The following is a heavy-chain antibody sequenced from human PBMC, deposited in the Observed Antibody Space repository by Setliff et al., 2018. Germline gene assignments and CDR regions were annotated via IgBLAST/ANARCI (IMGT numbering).Heavy chain of an antibody. CDR1: GGSVRGYY. D-gene: IGHD2-2*01. CDR2: INHSGST. Sequence: SETLSLTCTVSGGSVRGYYWSWIRQPPGKGLEWIGEINHSGSTYYNPSLKSRVTIFVDTSKNQFSLNLNSVTAADTGVYYCASCRYQVPYDYWGQGILVTVSS. CDR3: ASCRYQVPYDY. J-gene: IGHJ4*02. V-gene: IGHV4-34*01.